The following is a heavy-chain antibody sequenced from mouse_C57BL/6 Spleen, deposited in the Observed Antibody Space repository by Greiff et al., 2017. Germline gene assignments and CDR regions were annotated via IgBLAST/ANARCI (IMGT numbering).Heavy chain of an antibody. CDR3: TRFSLYYYAMDY. D-gene: IGHD1-1*01. CDR2: IDPETGGT. Sequence: VKLVESGAELVRPGASVTLSCKASGYTFTDYEMHWVKQTPVHGLEWIGAIDPETGGTAYNQKFKGKAILTADKSSSTAYMELRSLTSEDSAVYYCTRFSLYYYAMDYWGQGTSVTVSS. J-gene: IGHJ4*01. V-gene: IGHV1-15*01. CDR1: GYTFTDYE.